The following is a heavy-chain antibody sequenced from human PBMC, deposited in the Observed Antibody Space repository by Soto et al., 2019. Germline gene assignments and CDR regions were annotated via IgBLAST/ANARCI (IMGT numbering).Heavy chain of an antibody. V-gene: IGHV4-59*01. CDR1: GGSISSYY. CDR2: IYNSGST. D-gene: IGHD3-3*01. J-gene: IGHJ4*02. CDR3: ARGPLRFLEWLSPPDY. Sequence: SLTCTVSGGSISSYYWSWIRQPPGKGLEWIGYIYNSGSTNYNPSLKSRVTLSVDTSKNQSSLKLSSVTAADTALYYCARGPLRFLEWLSPPDYWGQGTLVTVSS.